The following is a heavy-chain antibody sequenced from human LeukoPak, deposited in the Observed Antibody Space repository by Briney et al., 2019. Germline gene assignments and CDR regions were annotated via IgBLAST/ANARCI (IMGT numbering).Heavy chain of an antibody. CDR3: AKRRGTFGGAGYYFDL. J-gene: IGHJ4*02. Sequence: ASVKVSCKASGYTFTSYDINWVRQATGQVLEWMGWMNPNSGNTGYAQMFQGRVNMTRNNSISTAYMELSSLRSEDTAVYFCAKRRGTFGGAGYYFDLWGQGTLVAVSS. D-gene: IGHD3-16*01. CDR1: GYTFTSYD. CDR2: MNPNSGNT. V-gene: IGHV1-8*01.